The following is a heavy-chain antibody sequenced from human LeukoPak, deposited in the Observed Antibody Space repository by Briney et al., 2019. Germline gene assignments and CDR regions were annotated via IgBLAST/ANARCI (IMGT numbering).Heavy chain of an antibody. Sequence: GGSLRLSCAASGFTFSSYSMNWVRQAPGKGLEWVSSISSSSGYIYYADSVKGRFTISRDNAKNSLYLQMNSLRAEDTAVYYCASSAGYSSSWYYYGMDVWGQGTTVTVSS. CDR1: GFTFSSYS. D-gene: IGHD6-13*01. CDR3: ASSAGYSSSWYYYGMDV. J-gene: IGHJ6*02. CDR2: ISSSSGYI. V-gene: IGHV3-21*01.